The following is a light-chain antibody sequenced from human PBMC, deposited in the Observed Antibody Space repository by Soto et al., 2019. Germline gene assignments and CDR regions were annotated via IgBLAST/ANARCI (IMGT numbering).Light chain of an antibody. V-gene: IGKV4-1*01. CDR3: QQYYSTPPVT. J-gene: IGKJ3*01. CDR1: QSVLYSSNNMNY. Sequence: DIVMTQSPDSLAVSLGERATINCKSSQSVLYSSNNMNYLAWYQQKPGQPPKLLIYWASTRESGVPDRFSGSGSGTDFTLTISSLQAEDVAVYYCQQYYSTPPVTFGPGTKVDIK. CDR2: WAS.